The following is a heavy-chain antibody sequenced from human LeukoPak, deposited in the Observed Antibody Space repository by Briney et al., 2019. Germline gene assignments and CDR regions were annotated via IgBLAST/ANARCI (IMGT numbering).Heavy chain of an antibody. V-gene: IGHV3-23*01. D-gene: IGHD6-19*01. Sequence: GGSLRLSCAASGFTFSSYAMSWVRQAPGKGLEWVSAISGSGGSTYYADSVKGRFTISRGNSKNTLYLQMNSLRAEDTAVYYCAKDLLRSIAVEIDYWGQGTLVTVSS. J-gene: IGHJ4*02. CDR2: ISGSGGST. CDR1: GFTFSSYA. CDR3: AKDLLRSIAVEIDY.